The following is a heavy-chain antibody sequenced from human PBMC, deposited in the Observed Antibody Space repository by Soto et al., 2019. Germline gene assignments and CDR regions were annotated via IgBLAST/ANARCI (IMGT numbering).Heavy chain of an antibody. CDR2: IVASGGSA. CDR3: AKYDDSPYPQAPFDY. D-gene: IGHD3-22*01. V-gene: IGHV3-23*01. J-gene: IGHJ4*02. CDR1: GFTFSSSA. Sequence: GGSLRLSCGASGFTFSSSAMGWVRRAPGKGLEWVSAIVASGGSAYYADSVKGRFTISRDNSKNTLSLQMNSLRAEDTAVYYCAKYDDSPYPQAPFDYWGQGTLVTVSS.